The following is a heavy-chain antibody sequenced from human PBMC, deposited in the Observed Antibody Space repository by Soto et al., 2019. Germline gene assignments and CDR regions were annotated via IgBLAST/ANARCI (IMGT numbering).Heavy chain of an antibody. V-gene: IGHV3-23*01. Sequence: VGSLRLSCAASGFTFSSYAMSWVRQAPGKGLEWVSAISGSGGSTYYADSVKGRFTISRDNSKNTLYLQMNSLRAEDTAVYYCAKGTVTTGYYGMDVWGQGTTVTVSS. CDR2: ISGSGGST. J-gene: IGHJ6*02. CDR3: AKGTVTTGYYGMDV. D-gene: IGHD4-17*01. CDR1: GFTFSSYA.